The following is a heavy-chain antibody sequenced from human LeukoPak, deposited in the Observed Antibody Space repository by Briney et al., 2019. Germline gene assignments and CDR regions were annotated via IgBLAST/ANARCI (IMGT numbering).Heavy chain of an antibody. Sequence: AASVKVSCKASGGTFSTYAISWVRQAPGQGLEWMGGIVPIFGKPSYAQKFQVRVTIAADTSTSTAYMELSSLRSDDTAVYYCARGSRTGWYYFDYWGQGTLVTVSS. D-gene: IGHD6-19*01. CDR3: ARGSRTGWYYFDY. V-gene: IGHV1-69*06. CDR1: GGTFSTYA. J-gene: IGHJ4*02. CDR2: IVPIFGKP.